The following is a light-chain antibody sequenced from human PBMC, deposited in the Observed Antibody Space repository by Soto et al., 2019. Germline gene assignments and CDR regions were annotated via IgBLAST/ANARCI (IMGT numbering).Light chain of an antibody. CDR3: QQYDNYKPLT. J-gene: IGKJ4*01. Sequence: DIQMTQSPSTLSASVGDRFTITFRASQSISSWLAWYQQKPGKAPKLLIFDASSLESGTPSRFSGRRSGTQFTLTINGLQPDDFATYYCQQYDNYKPLTFGGGTKVDI. V-gene: IGKV1-5*01. CDR2: DAS. CDR1: QSISSW.